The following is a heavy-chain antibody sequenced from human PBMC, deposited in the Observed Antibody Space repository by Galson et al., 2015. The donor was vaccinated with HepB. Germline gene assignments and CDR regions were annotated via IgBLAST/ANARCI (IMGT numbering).Heavy chain of an antibody. CDR1: GFTFSSYA. Sequence: SLRLSCAASGFTFSSYAMSWVRQAPGKGLEWVSAISGSGGSTYYADSVKGRFTISRDNSKNTLYLQMNSLRAEDTAVYYCAKATFITMVPDNWFDPWGQGTLVTVSS. CDR2: ISGSGGST. D-gene: IGHD3-10*01. J-gene: IGHJ5*02. V-gene: IGHV3-23*01. CDR3: AKATFITMVPDNWFDP.